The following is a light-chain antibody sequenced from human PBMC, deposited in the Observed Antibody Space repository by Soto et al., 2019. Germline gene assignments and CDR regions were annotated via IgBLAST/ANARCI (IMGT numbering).Light chain of an antibody. CDR2: YDN. CDR1: KIGRKS. V-gene: IGLV3-21*04. J-gene: IGLJ1*01. CDR3: QVWDSSSDHYV. Sequence: SYELTQPPSESVAPGETASITCGGDKIGRKSVHWYQQRPGQAPVLIMYYDNDRPSEIPERSSGSNSGNTATLSISRVEAGDEADYYCQVWDSSSDHYVFGSGTKLTVL.